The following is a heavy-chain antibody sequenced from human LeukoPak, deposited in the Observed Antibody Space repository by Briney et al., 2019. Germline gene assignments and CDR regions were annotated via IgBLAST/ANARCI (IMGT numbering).Heavy chain of an antibody. CDR3: AKDYGDYVTAADY. CDR2: ISYDGSNK. Sequence: GGSLRLSCAASGFTFSSYGMHWVRQAPGKGLEWVAVISYDGSNKYYADSVKGRFTISRDNSKNTLYLQMNSLRAEDTAVYYCAKDYGDYVTAADYWGQGTLVTVSS. J-gene: IGHJ4*02. CDR1: GFTFSSYG. V-gene: IGHV3-30*18. D-gene: IGHD4-17*01.